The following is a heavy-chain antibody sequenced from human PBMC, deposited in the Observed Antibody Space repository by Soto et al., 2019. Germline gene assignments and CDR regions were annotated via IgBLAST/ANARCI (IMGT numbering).Heavy chain of an antibody. V-gene: IGHV2-5*02. D-gene: IGHD6-19*01. CDR2: IYWDDDE. Sequence: SGPTLVNPTQTLTLTCTFSGFSLSTSGVGVGWIRQPPGKALEWLALIYWDDDERYSPSLKNSLTITKDTSKNQVVLTVTNVDPVDTATYYCAHRRPNSSGWPFDYWGQGTLVTVSS. CDR1: GFSLSTSGVG. CDR3: AHRRPNSSGWPFDY. J-gene: IGHJ4*02.